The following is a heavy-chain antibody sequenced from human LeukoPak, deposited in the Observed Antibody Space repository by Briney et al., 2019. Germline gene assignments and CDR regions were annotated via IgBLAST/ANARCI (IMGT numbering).Heavy chain of an antibody. CDR1: GWSFNGYY. CDR3: TRHFVVVRAGKKKKSGAT. CDR2: INHSGST. J-gene: IGHJ5*02. Sequence: PSDTLSLTCAVYGWSFNGYYWSWILQPPAHGLEWIGEINHSGSTNYNPSLKSRDTISVDTSKNHFSLKLSPGPAADTAAYYCTRHFVVVRAGKKKKSGATWGERKLVTVSS. V-gene: IGHV4-34*01. D-gene: IGHD2-2*01.